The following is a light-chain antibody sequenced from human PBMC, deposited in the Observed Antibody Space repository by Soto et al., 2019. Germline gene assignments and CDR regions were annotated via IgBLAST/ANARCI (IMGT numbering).Light chain of an antibody. J-gene: IGKJ2*01. V-gene: IGKV3-20*01. CDR3: LQDGSWDT. CDR1: QSISN. Sequence: ENVLTQSPGTLSVSPGERATLSCRASQSISNLSWYQQKPGQAPRLVIYDTSSRATGIPDRVSGSGSGTDFTLTISRLEPEDVAVYYCLQDGSWDTVGQGTKLEIK. CDR2: DTS.